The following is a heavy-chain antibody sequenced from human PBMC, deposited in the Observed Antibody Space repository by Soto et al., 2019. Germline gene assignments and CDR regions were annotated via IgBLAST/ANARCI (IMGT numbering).Heavy chain of an antibody. V-gene: IGHV5-51*01. CDR2: IYPGDHET. J-gene: IGHJ4*02. CDR1: GYTFSNFW. D-gene: IGHD6-13*01. CDR3: ARSPRSSTSFEF. Sequence: GESLKISCQCSGYTFSNFWIGWVRQLPGQGLEWMGIIYPGDHETRYSPSFLGKVTISAETSINTAYLQWSSLEASDSAFYFCARSPRSSTSFEFWGQGALVTVS.